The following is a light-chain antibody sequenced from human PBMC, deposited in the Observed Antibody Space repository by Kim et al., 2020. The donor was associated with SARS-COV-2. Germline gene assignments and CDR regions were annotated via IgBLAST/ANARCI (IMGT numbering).Light chain of an antibody. CDR3: QVWDSSSDHWV. Sequence: ATRKTARITCGGNNIGSKRVHWYQQKPGQAPVLVIYYDSDRPSGIPERFSGSNSGNTATLTISRVEAGDEADYYCQVWDSSSDHWVFGGGTQLTVL. J-gene: IGLJ3*02. CDR2: YDS. V-gene: IGLV3-21*04. CDR1: NIGSKR.